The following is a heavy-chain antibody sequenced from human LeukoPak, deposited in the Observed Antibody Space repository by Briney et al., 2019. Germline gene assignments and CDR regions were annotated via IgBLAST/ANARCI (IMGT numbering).Heavy chain of an antibody. CDR3: AKQSSSKPRISTQWELLSVYYFDY. D-gene: IGHD1-26*01. CDR1: GFTFRSDG. Sequence: GGSLRLSCAASGFTFRSDGMHWVRQAPGKGLEWVAVIWYDGSNKYYADSVKGRFTISRDNSKNTLYLQMNSLRAEDTAVYYCAKQSSSKPRISTQWELLSVYYFDYWGQGTLVTVSS. J-gene: IGHJ4*02. CDR2: IWYDGSNK. V-gene: IGHV3-33*06.